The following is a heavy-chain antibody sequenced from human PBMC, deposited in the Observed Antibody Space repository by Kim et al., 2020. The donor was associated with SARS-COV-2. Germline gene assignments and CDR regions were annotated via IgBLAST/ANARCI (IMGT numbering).Heavy chain of an antibody. Sequence: TLSLTCAVYGGSFSGYYWSWIRQPPGKGLEWIGEINHSGRTNYNPSLKSRVTISVDTSKNQFSLKLSSVTAADTAVYYCARGRSLTGHYGMDVWGQGTTVTVSS. V-gene: IGHV4-34*01. D-gene: IGHD3-9*01. CDR1: GGSFSGYY. CDR2: INHSGRT. J-gene: IGHJ6*02. CDR3: ARGRSLTGHYGMDV.